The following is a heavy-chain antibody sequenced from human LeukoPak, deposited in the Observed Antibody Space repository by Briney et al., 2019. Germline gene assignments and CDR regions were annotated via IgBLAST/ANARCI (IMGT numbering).Heavy chain of an antibody. CDR3: ARDQWQWLGHFDY. CDR2: IKQDGSEK. Sequence: PGGSLRLSCAASGFSFSNYWMSWVRQAPGKGLKWVANIKQDGSEKYYVDSVKGRFTISRDNAKNSLFLQMNSLRAEDTAVYYCARDQWQWLGHFDYWGQGTLVTVSS. D-gene: IGHD6-19*01. J-gene: IGHJ4*02. CDR1: GFSFSNYW. V-gene: IGHV3-7*04.